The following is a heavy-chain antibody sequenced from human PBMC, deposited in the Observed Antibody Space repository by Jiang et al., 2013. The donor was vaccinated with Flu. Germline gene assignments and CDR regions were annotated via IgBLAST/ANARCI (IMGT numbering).Heavy chain of an antibody. CDR3: VRGAGAADY. J-gene: IGHJ4*02. CDR1: GDSVSSNSAA. Sequence: SQTLSLTCAISGDSVSSNSAAWNRIRQSPSRGLEWLGRAYYRSQWYIDYAMTVKGRIIVTPDTSKNQFSLQLNSVTPQDTAVYYCVRGAGAADYWGQGTLVTVSS. V-gene: IGHV6-1*01. D-gene: IGHD2-15*01. CDR2: AYYRSQWYI.